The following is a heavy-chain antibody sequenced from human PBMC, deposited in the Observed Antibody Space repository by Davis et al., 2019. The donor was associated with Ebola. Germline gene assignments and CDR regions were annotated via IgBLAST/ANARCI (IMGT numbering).Heavy chain of an antibody. CDR1: GGSISSYY. CDR2: IYDSGST. CDR3: AREAPAVGSSPDY. V-gene: IGHV4-59*06. Sequence: PSETLSLTCTVSGGSISSYYWSWIRQHPGKGLEWIGYIYDSGSTYYNPSLKRRVTISVDTSKNQFSLKLSSVTAADTAVYYCAREAPAVGSSPDYWGQGTLVTVSS. D-gene: IGHD6-13*01. J-gene: IGHJ4*02.